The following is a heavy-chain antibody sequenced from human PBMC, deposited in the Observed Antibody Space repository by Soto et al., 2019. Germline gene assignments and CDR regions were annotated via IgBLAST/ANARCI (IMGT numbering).Heavy chain of an antibody. CDR2: TYYRSKWYN. D-gene: IGHD1-26*01. V-gene: IGHV6-1*01. CDR1: GDSVSSNSAA. CDR3: AREQPGEDPPDHNWFDP. Sequence: QTLSLNCAMSGDSVSSNSAAWNWIRQSPSRGLEWLGRTYYRSKWYNDYAVSVKSRITINPDTSKNQFSLQLNSVTPEDTAVYYCAREQPGEDPPDHNWFDPWGRGTLVTVSS. J-gene: IGHJ5*01.